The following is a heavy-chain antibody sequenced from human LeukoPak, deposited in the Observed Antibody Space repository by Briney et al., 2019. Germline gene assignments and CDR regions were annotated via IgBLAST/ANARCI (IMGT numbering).Heavy chain of an antibody. Sequence: SETLSLTCTVSGGSISSSSYYWGWIRQPPGKGLEWIGSIYYSGSTNYNPSLKSRVTISVDTSKNQFSLKLSSVTAADTAVYYCARRQLIYGSGSYWNVWGKGTTVTVSS. CDR3: ARRQLIYGSGSYWNV. CDR1: GGSISSSSYY. J-gene: IGHJ6*04. V-gene: IGHV4-39*07. CDR2: IYYSGST. D-gene: IGHD3-10*01.